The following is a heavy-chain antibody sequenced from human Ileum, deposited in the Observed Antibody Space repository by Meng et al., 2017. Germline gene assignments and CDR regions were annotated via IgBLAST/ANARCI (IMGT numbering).Heavy chain of an antibody. CDR2: IIPIFGTA. J-gene: IGHJ4*02. CDR1: GGTFSSYA. Sequence: QGQLVRSGAGVKTPGSSVKVSCKASGGTFSSYAISWVRQAPGQGLEWMGGIIPIFGTANYAQKFQGRVTITADKSTSTAYMELSSLRSEDTAVYYCASGGDTIFGVVTTFDYWGQGTLVTVSS. CDR3: ASGGDTIFGVVTTFDY. D-gene: IGHD3-3*01. V-gene: IGHV1-69*06.